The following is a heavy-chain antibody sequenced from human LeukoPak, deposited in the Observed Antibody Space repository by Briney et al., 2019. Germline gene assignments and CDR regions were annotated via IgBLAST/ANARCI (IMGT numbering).Heavy chain of an antibody. CDR1: GGSISGYY. Sequence: PSETLSLTCSVSGGSISGYYWSWIRQPPGKGLEWIGYIYYSGSTNYNPSLKSRVTISVDTSKKQFSLKLTSVTAADTAVYYCAGGIEAAGLDCWGQGTLVTVSS. V-gene: IGHV4-59*01. D-gene: IGHD6-13*01. CDR3: AGGIEAAGLDC. J-gene: IGHJ4*02. CDR2: IYYSGST.